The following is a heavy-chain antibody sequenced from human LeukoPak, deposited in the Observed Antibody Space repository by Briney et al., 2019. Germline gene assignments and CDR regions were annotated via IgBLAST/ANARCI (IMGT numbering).Heavy chain of an antibody. CDR2: ITSGTRT. J-gene: IGHJ3*02. V-gene: IGHV3-23*01. CDR3: AKDGLNAFDI. Sequence: GGSLRLSCVASGFTFSSHGMNWVRQAPGKGLEWVSGITSGTRTYYADSVKGRFAISRDNSKNTLYLQMNSLRAEDTAVYYCAKDGLNAFDIWGQGTMVTVSS. CDR1: GFTFSSHG.